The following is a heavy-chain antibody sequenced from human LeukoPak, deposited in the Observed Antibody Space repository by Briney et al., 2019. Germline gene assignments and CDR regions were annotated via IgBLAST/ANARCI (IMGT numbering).Heavy chain of an antibody. D-gene: IGHD6-13*01. Sequence: QPGRSLRLSCAATGFTFSSYGMHWVRQAPGKGLEWVAVISYDGSNKYYADSVKGRFTISRDNSKNTLYLQMNSLRAEDTAVYYCAKPTQPYSSSWFTSDYWGQGTLVTVSS. CDR3: AKPTQPYSSSWFTSDY. CDR1: GFTFSSYG. V-gene: IGHV3-30*18. CDR2: ISYDGSNK. J-gene: IGHJ4*02.